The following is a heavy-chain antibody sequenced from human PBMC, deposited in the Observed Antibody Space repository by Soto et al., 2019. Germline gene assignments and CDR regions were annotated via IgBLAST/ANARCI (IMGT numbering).Heavy chain of an antibody. CDR1: GDSISSSTYS. J-gene: IGHJ5*02. CDR3: ARVPDR. V-gene: IGHV4-30-2*01. D-gene: IGHD2-2*01. CDR2: IYHSGST. Sequence: KPSETLSLTCTVSGDSISSSTYSWSWIRQPPGKGLEWIGYIYHSGSTYYNPSLKSRVTISVDRSKNQFSLKLSSVTAADTAVYYCARVPDRWGQGTLVTAPQ.